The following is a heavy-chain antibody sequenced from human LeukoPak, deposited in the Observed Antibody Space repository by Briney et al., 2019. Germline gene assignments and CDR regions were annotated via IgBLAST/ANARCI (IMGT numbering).Heavy chain of an antibody. Sequence: GESLKIPFCSPWFHLTKQQIGRGRQMPGKGLEGMGIIYPGDSDTRYSPSFQGQVTISADKSISTAYLQWSSLKASDTAMYYCARQGGSYYYFDYWGQGTLLTVST. CDR3: ARQGGSYYYFDY. CDR2: IYPGDSDT. D-gene: IGHD1-26*01. CDR1: WFHLTKQQ. V-gene: IGHV5-51*01. J-gene: IGHJ4*02.